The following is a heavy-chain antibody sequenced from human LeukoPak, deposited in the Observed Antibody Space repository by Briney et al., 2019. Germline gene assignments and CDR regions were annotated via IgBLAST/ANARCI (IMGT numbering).Heavy chain of an antibody. J-gene: IGHJ4*02. V-gene: IGHV4-34*01. D-gene: IGHD6-19*01. CDR2: INHSGST. CDR3: ARVKRTSGWYAGY. CDR1: GGSFSNYY. Sequence: SETLSLTCAVYGGSFSNYYWSWIRQPPGKGLEWIGEINHSGSTNYNPSLKSRVTMSVNTSKNQFSLNLTSVTAADTAVYYCARVKRTSGWYAGYWGQGTPVTVSS.